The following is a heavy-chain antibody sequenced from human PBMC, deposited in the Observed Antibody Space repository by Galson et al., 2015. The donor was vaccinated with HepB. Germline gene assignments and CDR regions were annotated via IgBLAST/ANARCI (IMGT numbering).Heavy chain of an antibody. CDR1: GFTFSNAW. J-gene: IGHJ6*02. Sequence: SLRLSCAASGFTFSNAWMSWVRQAPGKGLEWVGRIKSKTDGGTTDYAAPVKGRFTISRDDSKNTLYLQMNSLKTEDTAVYYCTTDPGRNDPYYYYGMDVWGQGTTVTVSS. V-gene: IGHV3-15*01. CDR3: TTDPGRNDPYYYYGMDV. D-gene: IGHD1-1*01. CDR2: IKSKTDGGTT.